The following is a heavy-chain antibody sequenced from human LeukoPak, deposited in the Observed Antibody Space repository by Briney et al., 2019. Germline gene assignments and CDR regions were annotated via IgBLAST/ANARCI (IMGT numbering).Heavy chain of an antibody. CDR3: ARHISGATKELSAFDI. CDR2: MYYSEST. J-gene: IGHJ3*02. Sequence: PSETLSLTCTVSSGSISNYYWSWIRQPPGKGLEWIGYMYYSESTKYNPSLKSRLTISVDTSKNQFSLRLTSVTAADTAVYYCARHISGATKELSAFDIWGQGTMVNVSS. V-gene: IGHV4-59*08. CDR1: SGSISNYY. D-gene: IGHD1-20*01.